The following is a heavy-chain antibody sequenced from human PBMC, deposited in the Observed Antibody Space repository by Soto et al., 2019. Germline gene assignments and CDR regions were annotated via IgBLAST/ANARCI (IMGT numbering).Heavy chain of an antibody. CDR1: GFTFGDYG. D-gene: IGHD4-17*01. V-gene: IGHV3-30*18. CDR3: AKLSIQKSWAVTFDQ. J-gene: IGHJ4*02. Sequence: QVHLVESGGGVVQPGRSLRLSCAASGFTFGDYGMHWVRQAPGKGLEWVADISYDGSETYYADSVEGRFTVSRDNSKSVLDLQMNSLRLDDTAVYYCAKLSIQKSWAVTFDQWGQGTLVTVSS. CDR2: ISYDGSET.